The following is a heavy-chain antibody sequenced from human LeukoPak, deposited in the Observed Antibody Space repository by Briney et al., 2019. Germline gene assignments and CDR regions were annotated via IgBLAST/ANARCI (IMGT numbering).Heavy chain of an antibody. CDR1: GITVSSKY. CDR2: IYSGGST. J-gene: IGHJ4*02. Sequence: PGGSLRLSCAVSGITVSSKYMSWVRQAPGKGLEWVSVIYSGGSTYYADSVKGRFTISRDTSRNTLYLQMNRLRAEDTALYYCAASTGNKHVDDWGQGTLVTVSS. V-gene: IGHV3-66*02. CDR3: AASTGNKHVDD. D-gene: IGHD2-8*02.